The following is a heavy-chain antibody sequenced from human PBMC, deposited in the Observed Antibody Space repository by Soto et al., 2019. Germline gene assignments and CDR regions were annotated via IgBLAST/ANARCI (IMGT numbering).Heavy chain of an antibody. CDR2: ISSSSSYI. J-gene: IGHJ6*02. V-gene: IGHV3-21*01. Sequence: LRLSCAASGFTFSSYSMNWVRQAPGKGLEWVSSISSSSSYIYYADSVKGRFTISRDNAKNSLYLQMNSLRAEDTAVYYCARDQSNYAGHYYYYGMDVWGQGTTVTVSS. D-gene: IGHD4-4*01. CDR3: ARDQSNYAGHYYYYGMDV. CDR1: GFTFSSYS.